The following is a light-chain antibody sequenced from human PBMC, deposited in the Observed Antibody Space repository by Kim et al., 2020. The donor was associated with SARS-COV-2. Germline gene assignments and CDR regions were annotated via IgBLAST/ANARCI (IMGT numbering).Light chain of an antibody. CDR2: DAS. CDR3: QQRSNWPPWT. J-gene: IGKJ1*01. CDR1: QSVSSY. V-gene: IGKV3-11*01. Sequence: SPGERATLSCRASQSVSSYLAWYQQKPGQAPRLLIYDASNRATGIPARFSGSGSGTDFTLTISSPEPEDFAVYYCQQRSNWPPWTFGQGTKVDIK.